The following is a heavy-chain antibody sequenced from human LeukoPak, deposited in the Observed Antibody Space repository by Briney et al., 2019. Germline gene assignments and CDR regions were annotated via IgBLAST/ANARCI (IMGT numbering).Heavy chain of an antibody. J-gene: IGHJ4*02. CDR3: AKVNWVRYGDYDDQ. CDR2: IRDTGRT. Sequence: GPSLRLSCAASGFSLSSHDVSWVRQAPGKGLEWVSGIRDTGRTYYADSVKGGFTISRDSSKSTLFLQMNSQRVEDTAVYYCAKVNWVRYGDYDDQWGQGTLVTVSS. V-gene: IGHV3-23*01. D-gene: IGHD4-17*01. CDR1: GFSLSSHD.